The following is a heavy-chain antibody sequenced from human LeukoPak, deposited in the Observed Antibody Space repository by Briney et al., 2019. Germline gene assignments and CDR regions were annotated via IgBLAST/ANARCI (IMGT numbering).Heavy chain of an antibody. D-gene: IGHD1-26*01. CDR2: IDPNTGGT. CDR1: GCTFPNYC. V-gene: IGHV1-2*02. Sequence: ASVKLSCKASGCTFPNYCMHWVRQAPGQGLEWMGWIDPNTGGTKYLQKSEGRVTMTRDTSISTAYMELSRLRSDDTAVYYCARAKSEWELPRDYWGQGTLVTVSS. CDR3: ARAKSEWELPRDY. J-gene: IGHJ4*02.